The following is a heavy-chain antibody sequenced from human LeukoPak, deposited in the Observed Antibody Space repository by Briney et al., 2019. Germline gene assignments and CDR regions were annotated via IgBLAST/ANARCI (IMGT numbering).Heavy chain of an antibody. CDR1: GFTVSSNY. D-gene: IGHD3-9*01. CDR3: ARDLTGVFDY. Sequence: PGGSLRLXCAASGFTVSSNYMSWVRQAPGKGLEWVSVIYSGGSTYYADSVKGRFTISRDNSKNTLYLQMNSLRAEDTAVYYCARDLTGVFDYWGQGTLVTVSS. J-gene: IGHJ4*02. CDR2: IYSGGST. V-gene: IGHV3-53*01.